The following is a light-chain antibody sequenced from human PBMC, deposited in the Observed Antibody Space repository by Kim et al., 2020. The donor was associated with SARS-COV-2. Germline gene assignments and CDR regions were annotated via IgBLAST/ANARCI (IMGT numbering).Light chain of an antibody. CDR1: QSVSSNY. CDR3: QQYSSSPAT. Sequence: TPGERATLSCRASQSVSSNYLAWSQQKPGQAPRLLIYGASSRATGIPDRFSGSGSGTDFTLTITRLEPEDFAVYYCQQYSSSPATFSQGTKVDIK. J-gene: IGKJ1*01. CDR2: GAS. V-gene: IGKV3-20*01.